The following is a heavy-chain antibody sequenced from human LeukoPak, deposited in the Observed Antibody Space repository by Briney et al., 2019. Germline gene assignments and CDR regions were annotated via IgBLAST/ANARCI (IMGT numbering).Heavy chain of an antibody. D-gene: IGHD3-22*01. CDR2: INHSGST. CDR1: GGSLSGYY. Sequence: PSETLSLTCAVYGGSLSGYYWSWNRQPPGKGLEWIGEINHSGSTNYNPSLKSRVTMSVDTSKNQFSLKLSSVTAADTAVYYCARSHYDSSGNVDYWGQGTLVTVSS. J-gene: IGHJ4*02. V-gene: IGHV4-34*01. CDR3: ARSHYDSSGNVDY.